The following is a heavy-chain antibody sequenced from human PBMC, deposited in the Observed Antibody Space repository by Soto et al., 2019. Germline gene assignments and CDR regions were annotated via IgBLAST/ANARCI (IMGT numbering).Heavy chain of an antibody. CDR2: ISAYNGNT. CDR1: GYTFTSYG. CDR3: ARGYDSSGYYYGSDY. D-gene: IGHD3-22*01. J-gene: IGHJ4*02. V-gene: IGHV1-18*01. Sequence: VASVKVSCKASGYTFTSYGISWVRQAPGQGLEWMGWISAYNGNTNYAQKLQGRVTMTTDTSTSTAYMELRSLRSDDTAVYYCARGYDSSGYYYGSDYWGQGTLVTVSS.